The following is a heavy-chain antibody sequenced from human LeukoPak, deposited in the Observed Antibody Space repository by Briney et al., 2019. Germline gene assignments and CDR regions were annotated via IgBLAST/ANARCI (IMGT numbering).Heavy chain of an antibody. D-gene: IGHD3-10*01. CDR2: VNPHSGTT. V-gene: IGHV1-2*02. CDR1: GYTFIDYY. Sequence: ASVKVSCKTSGYTFIDYYLHWLRQAPGQGLEWMGWVNPHSGTTTYAQQFQGRVTMTRDTATNTVHMELTSLRSDDTALYFCARIGGYYGSGVYDSHGFDKWGQGTMVIVSS. CDR3: ARIGGYYGSGVYDSHGFDK. J-gene: IGHJ3*02.